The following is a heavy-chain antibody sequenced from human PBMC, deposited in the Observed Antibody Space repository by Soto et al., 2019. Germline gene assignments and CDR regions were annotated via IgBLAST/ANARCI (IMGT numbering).Heavy chain of an antibody. J-gene: IGHJ6*03. Sequence: SETLSVTCVVSGGSLSDYFWSWSRQPPGMALEWIGEINHLGSINYSPSLKSRVTMSVDTSKNQFSLTLNSVTAADTATYYCARGGISHWAYFYYMDVWDRGTTVTVSS. CDR3: ARGGISHWAYFYYMDV. CDR2: INHLGSI. CDR1: GGSLSDYF. D-gene: IGHD2-21*01. V-gene: IGHV4-34*01.